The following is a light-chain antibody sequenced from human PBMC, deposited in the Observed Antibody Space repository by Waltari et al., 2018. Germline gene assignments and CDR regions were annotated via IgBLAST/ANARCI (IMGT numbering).Light chain of an antibody. J-gene: IGLJ2*01. CDR2: LNSDGSH. CDR1: SGHSSYA. V-gene: IGLV4-69*01. CDR3: QTWGTGIVV. Sequence: QLVLTQSPSASASLGASVQLTCTLSSGHSSYAIAWPPQQPEKGPRYLMKLNSDGSHSKGDGIPDRFSGSSSGAERYLTISSLQSEDEADYYCQTWGTGIVVFGGGTKLTVL.